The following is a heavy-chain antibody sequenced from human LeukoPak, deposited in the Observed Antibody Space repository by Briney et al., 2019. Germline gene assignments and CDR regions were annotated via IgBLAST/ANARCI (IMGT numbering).Heavy chain of an antibody. Sequence: GGSLRLSCAASGFTFYNYGMHWVRQAPGKGLEWVAFIRYDGNNKYYADSVRGRFTISRDNSKNTLYLQMNSLRAEDTAVYYCAKAGGYSYGYYYYMDVWGKGTTVTVSS. D-gene: IGHD5-18*01. CDR2: IRYDGNNK. J-gene: IGHJ6*03. CDR3: AKAGGYSYGYYYYMDV. CDR1: GFTFYNYG. V-gene: IGHV3-30*02.